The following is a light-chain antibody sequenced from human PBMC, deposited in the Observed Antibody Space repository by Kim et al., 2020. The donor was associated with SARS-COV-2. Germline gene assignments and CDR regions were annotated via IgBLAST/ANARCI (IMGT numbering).Light chain of an antibody. V-gene: IGKV1-39*01. Sequence: AADGDRVAITCRASQSISSYVNWYQQEPGKAPKLLIYDASSLQTGVPSRFSGSGSGTDFTLTINSLQPEDFATYYCQQCYNTCTFGQGTRLEIK. CDR3: QQCYNTCT. CDR2: DAS. J-gene: IGKJ5*01. CDR1: QSISSY.